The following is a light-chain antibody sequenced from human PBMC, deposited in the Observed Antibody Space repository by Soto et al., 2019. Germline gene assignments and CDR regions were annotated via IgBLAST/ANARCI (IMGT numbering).Light chain of an antibody. CDR3: QQYGSSGT. V-gene: IGKV3-20*01. CDR2: GAS. J-gene: IGKJ1*01. Sequence: EIVLAQSPATLSWSPGEIATLSCRASQSVSISLAWYQQQPGQAPRLLIYGASNRATGIPDRFSGSGSGTDFTITISRLEPEDFAVYYCQQYGSSGTFGQGTKVDIK. CDR1: QSVSIS.